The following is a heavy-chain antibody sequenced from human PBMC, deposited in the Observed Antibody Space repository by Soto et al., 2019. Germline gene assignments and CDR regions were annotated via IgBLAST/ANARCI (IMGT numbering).Heavy chain of an antibody. CDR3: ARGVTAAGLFDS. V-gene: IGHV4-31*11. CDR2: IHYTGSA. J-gene: IGHJ4*02. CDR1: GASISSGGSY. D-gene: IGHD6-13*01. Sequence: SETLSLTCAVSGASISSGGSYWSWIRQHPRKGLEWIGFIHYTGSADYNPSLMSRVTLSVDASQSRFSVKLSSVTAADTALYYFARGVTAAGLFDSWGQGXLLTVYS.